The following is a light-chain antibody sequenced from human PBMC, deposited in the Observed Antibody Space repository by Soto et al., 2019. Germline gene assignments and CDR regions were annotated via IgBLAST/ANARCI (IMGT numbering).Light chain of an antibody. CDR1: QSITNNY. V-gene: IGKV3-20*01. J-gene: IGKJ1*01. Sequence: EIVLTQSPGTLSFSPGERATLSCRAIQSITNNYLAWYQQKAGQVPRLLLYGASTRPTGIPDRFSGSGSGTDFTLTITRLEPDDFAVYYCQHYGSPPRTFGQGTKVDIK. CDR2: GAS. CDR3: QHYGSPPRT.